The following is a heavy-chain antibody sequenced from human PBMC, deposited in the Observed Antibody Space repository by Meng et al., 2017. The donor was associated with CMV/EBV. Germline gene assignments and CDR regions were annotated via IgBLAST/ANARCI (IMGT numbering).Heavy chain of an antibody. CDR3: ARVQRSSSFGFDP. CDR1: GGSISSSTW. Sequence: VSGGSISSSTWWRWVRQPPGKGLEWIGEIYHSGSTNYNPSLKSRVTISVDKSKNQFSLKLSSVTAADTAVYYCARVQRSSSFGFDPWGQGTLVTVSS. V-gene: IGHV4-4*02. D-gene: IGHD6-6*01. J-gene: IGHJ5*02. CDR2: IYHSGST.